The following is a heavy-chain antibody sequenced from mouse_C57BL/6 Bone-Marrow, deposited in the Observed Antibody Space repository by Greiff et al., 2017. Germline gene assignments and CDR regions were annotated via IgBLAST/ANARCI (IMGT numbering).Heavy chain of an antibody. V-gene: IGHV1-50*01. Sequence: QVQLQQPGAELVKPGASVKLSCKASGYTFTSYWMQWVKQRPGQGLEWIGEIDPSDSYTNYNQKLKGKATLTVDTSSSTAYMQLSSLTSEDSAVYYCASCTTGEEYFDVWGTGTTVTVSS. J-gene: IGHJ1*03. D-gene: IGHD1-1*01. CDR2: IDPSDSYT. CDR1: GYTFTSYW. CDR3: ASCTTGEEYFDV.